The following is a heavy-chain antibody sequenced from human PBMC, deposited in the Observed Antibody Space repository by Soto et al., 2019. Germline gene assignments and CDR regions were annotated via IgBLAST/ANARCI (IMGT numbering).Heavy chain of an antibody. CDR3: ARVKRGRTAFYFDY. CDR2: IYSGGNT. D-gene: IGHD1-26*01. J-gene: IGHJ4*02. Sequence: LRLSCAASGFTVSSNYMNWVRQAPGKGLEWVSVIYSGGNTYYADSVKGRFSITRDNSKNTLYLQMNSLRAEDTAVYYCARVKRGRTAFYFDYWGQGTLVTVSS. CDR1: GFTVSSNY. V-gene: IGHV3-53*01.